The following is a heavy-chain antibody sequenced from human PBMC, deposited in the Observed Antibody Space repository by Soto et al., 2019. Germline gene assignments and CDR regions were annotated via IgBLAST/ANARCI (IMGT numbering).Heavy chain of an antibody. CDR1: GFTFSDHY. V-gene: IGHV3-72*01. J-gene: IGHJ4*02. CDR2: SRNKANTYTT. CDR3: ARSPVESGSRHFDY. Sequence: EVQLVESGGGLVQPGGSLRLSCAASGFTFSDHYMDWVRQAPGKGLEWVARSRNKANTYTTEYAASVKGRFTISRDDSRNSLYLQMNSLEAEDTAVYYCARSPVESGSRHFDYWGQGILVTVSS. D-gene: IGHD3-3*01.